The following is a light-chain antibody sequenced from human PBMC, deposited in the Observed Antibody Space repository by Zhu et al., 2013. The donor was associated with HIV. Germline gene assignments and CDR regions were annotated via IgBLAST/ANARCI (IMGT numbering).Light chain of an antibody. CDR3: QQFNDYTWT. V-gene: IGKV1-5*03. CDR2: KAS. Sequence: DIQMTQSPSTLSASVGDRVTITCRASQSISTSLAWYQQKPGKAPKLLIYKASSLESGVPSRFSGSGSGTEFTPTISSLQPDDFATYYCQQFNDYTWTFGQGTKVEVK. J-gene: IGKJ1*01. CDR1: QSISTS.